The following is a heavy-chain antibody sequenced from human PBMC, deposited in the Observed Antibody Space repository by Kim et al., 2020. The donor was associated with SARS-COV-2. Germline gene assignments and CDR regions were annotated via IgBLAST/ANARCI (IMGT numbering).Heavy chain of an antibody. CDR1: EFTFSSFA. V-gene: IGHV3-30-3*01. J-gene: IGHJ6*02. CDR3: ARDRAAVAGPYFYYGADV. Sequence: GGSLRLSCADSEFTFSSFAMHWVRQAPGKGLEWVAVISYDGTNENYADSVKGRFTISRDNSKNKVYLQMNSLRTEDTAVYHCARDRAAVAGPYFYYGADVWGQGTTVTVSS. D-gene: IGHD6-19*01. CDR2: ISYDGTNE.